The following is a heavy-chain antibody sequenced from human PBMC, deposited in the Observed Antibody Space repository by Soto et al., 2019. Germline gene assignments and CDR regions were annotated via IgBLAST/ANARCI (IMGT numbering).Heavy chain of an antibody. CDR1: GGSVSSGSYY. D-gene: IGHD7-27*01. J-gene: IGHJ4*02. V-gene: IGHV4-61*01. CDR3: ARVSSIWGLVNYFDY. Sequence: QVQLQESGPGLVKPSETLSLTCTVSGGSVSSGSYYWSWIRQPPGKGLECIGYIYYSGSTNYNPSLKSRVTISVDTSKNQFSLKLSSVTAADTAVYYCARVSSIWGLVNYFDYWGQGTLVTVSS. CDR2: IYYSGST.